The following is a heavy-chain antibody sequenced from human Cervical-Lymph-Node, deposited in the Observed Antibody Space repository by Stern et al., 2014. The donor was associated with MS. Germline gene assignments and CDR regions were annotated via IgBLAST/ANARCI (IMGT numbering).Heavy chain of an antibody. J-gene: IGHJ5*02. V-gene: IGHV3-11*01. CDR2: MSSNGKTI. CDR1: GFVFNDHY. CDR3: ARVRGYDSSDYPVDL. D-gene: IGHD3-22*01. Sequence: VQLVESGGALVKPGGSLRLSCAASGFVFNDHYMSWIRQAPGEGLEWVSYMSSNGKTIYYADSVKGRFTISRDNADNSLYLQMNSLRAEDTALYYCARVRGYDSSDYPVDLWGQGTLVTVSS.